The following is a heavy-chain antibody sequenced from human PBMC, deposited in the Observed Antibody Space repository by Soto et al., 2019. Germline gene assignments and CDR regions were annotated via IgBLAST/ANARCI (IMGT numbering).Heavy chain of an antibody. CDR1: GFTFSSYG. CDR3: ARDHNYDSSGPDY. V-gene: IGHV3-33*01. D-gene: IGHD3-22*01. Sequence: GGSLRLSCAASGFTFSSYGMHWVRQAPGKGLEWVAVIWYDGSNKYYADSVKGRFTISRDNSKNTLYLQMNSLRAEDTAVYYCARDHNYDSSGPDYWGQGTLVTVSS. CDR2: IWYDGSNK. J-gene: IGHJ4*02.